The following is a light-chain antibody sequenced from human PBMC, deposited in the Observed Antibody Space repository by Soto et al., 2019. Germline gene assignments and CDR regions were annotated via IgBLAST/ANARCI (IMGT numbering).Light chain of an antibody. CDR2: EVT. CDR1: SGDIGSYNR. Sequence: QSALTQPASVSGSPGQSITISCTGTSGDIGSYNRVSWYQQHPGKAPKLIIYEVTDRLSGVSNRFSGSKSGNTASLTISGLQAEDEAEYYCSSYTNINTRACVFGTGTQVTVL. V-gene: IGLV2-14*01. CDR3: SSYTNINTRACV. J-gene: IGLJ1*01.